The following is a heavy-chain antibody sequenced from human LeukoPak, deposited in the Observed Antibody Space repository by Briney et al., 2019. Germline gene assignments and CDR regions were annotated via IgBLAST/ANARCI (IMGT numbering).Heavy chain of an antibody. V-gene: IGHV4-34*01. CDR1: GGSFTDYF. Sequence: SETLSLTCTVYGGSFTDYFWTWIRQSPGKGLEWIGEINDYTGDTNYNPSLNSRVSISLEKSKNQFPLELRSVTAADTAVYYCARGRIAKIVVVHSFSYGMDVWGQGTTVTVSS. CDR2: INDYTGDT. D-gene: IGHD3-22*01. J-gene: IGHJ6*02. CDR3: ARGRIAKIVVVHSFSYGMDV.